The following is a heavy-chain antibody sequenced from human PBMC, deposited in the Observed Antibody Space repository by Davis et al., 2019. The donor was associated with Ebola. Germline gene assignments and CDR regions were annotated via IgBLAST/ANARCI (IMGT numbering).Heavy chain of an antibody. CDR1: GYSFTSYG. J-gene: IGHJ6*04. CDR3: AKDYVTSVHWGYYGLDV. Sequence: ASVKVSCKASGYSFTSYGISWVRQAPGQGLEWMGWISPYTDNTNYAQNLQGRVTMTTDTSTSTAYMELRSLRSDDTAFYYCAKDYVTSVHWGYYGLDVWGRGTTVTVSS. CDR2: ISPYTDNT. V-gene: IGHV1-18*04. D-gene: IGHD7-27*01.